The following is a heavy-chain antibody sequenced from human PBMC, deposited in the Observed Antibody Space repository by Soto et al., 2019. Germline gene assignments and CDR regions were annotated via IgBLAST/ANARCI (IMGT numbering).Heavy chain of an antibody. CDR3: ARGPPLGY. Sequence: SETLSLTCAVSGGSISSGGYSWRWIRQPPGKGLEYIGYIYHGGSTYYNPSLKSRVTISVDRSKNQFSLKLSSVTAADTAVYYCARGPPLGYWGQGTLVTVS. CDR2: IYHGGST. V-gene: IGHV4-30-2*01. J-gene: IGHJ4*02. CDR1: GGSISSGGYS.